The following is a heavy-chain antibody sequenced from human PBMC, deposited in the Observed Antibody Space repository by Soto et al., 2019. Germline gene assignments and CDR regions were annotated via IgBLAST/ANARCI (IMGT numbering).Heavy chain of an antibody. CDR2: ISYDGSNK. Sequence: QVQLVESGGGVGQPGRSLRLSCAASGFTFSSYAMHWVRQAPGKGLEWVAVISYDGSNKYYADSVKGRFTISRDNSKNTLYLKMNSLRAEDTAVYYCERELDDFWSAQGGMDVWGQGTTVTVSS. V-gene: IGHV3-30-3*01. J-gene: IGHJ6*02. CDR1: GFTFSSYA. CDR3: ERELDDFWSAQGGMDV. D-gene: IGHD3-3*01.